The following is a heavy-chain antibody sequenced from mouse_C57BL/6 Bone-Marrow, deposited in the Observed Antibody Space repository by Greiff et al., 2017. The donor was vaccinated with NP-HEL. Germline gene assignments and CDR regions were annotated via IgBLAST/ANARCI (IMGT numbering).Heavy chain of an antibody. J-gene: IGHJ2*01. V-gene: IGHV2-9-1*01. Sequence: VQLQQSGPGLVAPSQSLSITCTVSGFSLTSYAISWVRQPPGKGLEWLGVIWTGGGTNYNSALKSRLSISKDNSKSQVFLKMNSLQTDDTARYYWARKSLDSSGYYFDYWGQGTTLTVSS. D-gene: IGHD3-2*02. CDR3: ARKSLDSSGYYFDY. CDR2: IWTGGGT. CDR1: GFSLTSYA.